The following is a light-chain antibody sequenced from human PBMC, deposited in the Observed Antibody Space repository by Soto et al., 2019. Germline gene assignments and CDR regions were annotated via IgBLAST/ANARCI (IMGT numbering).Light chain of an antibody. CDR1: QSVSNY. CDR3: QQRGTWPRT. V-gene: IGKV3-11*01. J-gene: IGKJ1*01. CDR2: DGS. Sequence: IVLTQSPATLSLSPGERATLSCRASQSVSNYLVWYQQKPGQAPRLLIYDGSNSATGIPARFSGSGSGTDFTLTISSLEPDDFAVYYCQQRGTWPRTFGQGAKVEIK.